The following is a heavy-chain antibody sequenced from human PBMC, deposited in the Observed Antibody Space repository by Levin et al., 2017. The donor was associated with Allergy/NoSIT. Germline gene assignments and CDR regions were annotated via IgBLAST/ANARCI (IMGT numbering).Heavy chain of an antibody. J-gene: IGHJ6*02. CDR2: ISHDGSDK. CDR1: GFTFSLYA. D-gene: IGHD3-16*01. CDR3: ARVGPLVVAFDYYGVDV. V-gene: IGHV3-30*04. Sequence: GGSLRLSCAASGFTFSLYAIHWVRQAPGKGLEWVAAISHDGSDKYYADSVKGRFTASRDNSAKTLYVQMNSLRVEDTAVYYCARVGPLVVAFDYYGVDVWGQGTTVTVSS.